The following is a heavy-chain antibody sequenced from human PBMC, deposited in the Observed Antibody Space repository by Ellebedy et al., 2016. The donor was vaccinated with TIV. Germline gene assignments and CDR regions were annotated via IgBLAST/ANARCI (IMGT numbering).Heavy chain of an antibody. V-gene: IGHV1-18*04. D-gene: IGHD6-13*01. Sequence: ASVKVSCKASGYTFTSYGINWVRQAPGQGLEWMGWIGAYNGNTNYAQKLQGRVTMTKDTSTSTAYMELRSLRSDDTAVYYCARDSGYSNSWVYWGLGTLVTVSS. J-gene: IGHJ4*02. CDR2: IGAYNGNT. CDR1: GYTFTSYG. CDR3: ARDSGYSNSWVY.